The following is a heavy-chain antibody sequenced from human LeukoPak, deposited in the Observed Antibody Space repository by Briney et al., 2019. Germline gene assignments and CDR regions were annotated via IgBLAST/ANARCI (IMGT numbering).Heavy chain of an antibody. D-gene: IGHD1-26*01. Sequence: PGGSLRLSCADSGFTFSNYNMNWVRQAPGKAMEWVSSITSSGTYTFYADSVKGRFTISRDNAKNSLYLQMDSLGPEDTAVYYCARDPYSGNYGTYYYYYMDVWGKGTTVTISS. CDR2: ITSSGTYT. CDR1: GFTFSNYN. CDR3: ARDPYSGNYGTYYYYYMDV. V-gene: IGHV3-21*01. J-gene: IGHJ6*03.